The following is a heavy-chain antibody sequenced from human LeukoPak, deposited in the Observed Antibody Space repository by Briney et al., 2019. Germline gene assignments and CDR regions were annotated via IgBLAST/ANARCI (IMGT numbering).Heavy chain of an antibody. J-gene: IGHJ6*02. CDR1: GLTFSSYG. CDR2: ISYDGSNK. D-gene: IGHD3-16*01. V-gene: IGHV3-30*18. Sequence: GGSLRLSCAASGLTFSSYGMHWVRQAPGKGLEWVAVISYDGSNKYYADSVKGRFTISRDSSKNTLYLQMNSLRAEDTAVYYCAKGFTALNYYYYGMDVWGQGTTVTVSS. CDR3: AKGFTALNYYYYGMDV.